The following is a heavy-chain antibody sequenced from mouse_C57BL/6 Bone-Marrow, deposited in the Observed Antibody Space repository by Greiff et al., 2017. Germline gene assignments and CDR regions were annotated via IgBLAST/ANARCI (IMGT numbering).Heavy chain of an antibody. CDR1: GYTFTDYE. CDR3: TSADRYAMDY. CDR2: IDPATGGT. Sequence: QVQLKQSGAELVRPGASVTLSCKASGYTFTDYEMHWVKQTPVHGLEWIGAIDPATGGTAYNQKFKGKAILTADKSSSTAYMELRSLTSEDSAVYYCTSADRYAMDYWGQGTSVTVSA. V-gene: IGHV1-15*01. J-gene: IGHJ4*01.